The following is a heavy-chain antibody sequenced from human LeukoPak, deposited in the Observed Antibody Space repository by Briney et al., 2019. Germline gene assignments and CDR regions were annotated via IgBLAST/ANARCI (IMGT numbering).Heavy chain of an antibody. J-gene: IGHJ6*02. CDR2: IKEDGSDK. CDR1: GFTFSDYW. CDR3: AKDRDIILNGHGMDV. Sequence: GGSLRLSCAVSGFTFSDYWMTWVRQAPGRRLERVANIKEDGSDKQYVDSVQGRFTISRDNAENSLYLQMNNLRAEDTAVYYCAKDRDIILNGHGMDVWGQGTTVTVSS. D-gene: IGHD3-10*01. V-gene: IGHV3-7*03.